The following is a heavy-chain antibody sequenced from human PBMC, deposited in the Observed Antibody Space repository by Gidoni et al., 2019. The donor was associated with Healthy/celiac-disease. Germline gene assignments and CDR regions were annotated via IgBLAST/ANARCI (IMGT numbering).Heavy chain of an antibody. CDR2: IYYSGST. D-gene: IGHD5-18*01. V-gene: IGHV4-39*01. J-gene: IGHJ3*02. CDR1: GGSIRSSSYY. CDR3: GCGAMVLRSIAFDI. Sequence: QLQLQESGPGLVKPSETLSLTCAVSGGSIRSSSYYWGWIRQPPGKGLEWIGSIYYSGSTYYNPSLKSRVTISVDTSKNQFSLKLSSVTATDTAVYYCGCGAMVLRSIAFDIWGQGTMVTVSS.